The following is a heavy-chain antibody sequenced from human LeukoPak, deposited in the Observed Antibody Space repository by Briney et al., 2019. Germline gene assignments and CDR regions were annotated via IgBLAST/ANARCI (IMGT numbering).Heavy chain of an antibody. Sequence: SETLSLTCTVSGGSFNNYYWSWIRQPPGKGLEWIGYFFYSGSTNYNPSLKSRVTISVDTSKNQFSLKLSSVTAADTAVYYCARGFYDYVWGSYRYSAFDIWGQGTMVTVSS. J-gene: IGHJ3*02. CDR1: GGSFNNYY. CDR3: ARGFYDYVWGSYRYSAFDI. CDR2: FFYSGST. V-gene: IGHV4-59*12. D-gene: IGHD3-16*02.